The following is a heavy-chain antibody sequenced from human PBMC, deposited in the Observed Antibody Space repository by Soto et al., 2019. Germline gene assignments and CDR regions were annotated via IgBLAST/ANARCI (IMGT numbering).Heavy chain of an antibody. CDR1: GFTFDDYA. Sequence: EVQLVESGGGLVQPGRSLRLSCAASGFTFDDYAMHWVRQAPGKGLEWVSGISWNSGSIGYADSVKGRFTISRDNAKNTLDLQMNSPGAEDTALYYCAKASLGRSYCSGGSCYSWDGYYVAYCGQRTLVTVSA. J-gene: IGHJ4*02. V-gene: IGHV3-9*01. D-gene: IGHD2-15*01. CDR2: ISWNSGSI. CDR3: AKASLGRSYCSGGSCYSWDGYYVAY.